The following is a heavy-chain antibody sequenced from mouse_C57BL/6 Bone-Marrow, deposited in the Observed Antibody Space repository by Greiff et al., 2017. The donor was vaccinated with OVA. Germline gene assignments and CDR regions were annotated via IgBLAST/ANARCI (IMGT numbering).Heavy chain of an antibody. CDR3: ARSGWDGY. CDR2: IYPGDGDT. D-gene: IGHD3-1*01. J-gene: IGHJ2*01. V-gene: IGHV1-82*01. Sequence: QVQLQQSGPELVKPGASVKISCKASGYAFSSSWMNWVKQRPGKGLERIGRIYPGDGDTNYNGKFKGKATLTADKSSSTAYMQLSSLTSEDSAVYFCARSGWDGYWGQGTTLTVSS. CDR1: GYAFSSSW.